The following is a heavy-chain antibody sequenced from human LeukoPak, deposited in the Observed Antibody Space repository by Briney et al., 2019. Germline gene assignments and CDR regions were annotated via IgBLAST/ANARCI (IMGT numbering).Heavy chain of an antibody. J-gene: IGHJ4*02. V-gene: IGHV3-30*02. Sequence: GGSLRLSCAASGFTFSSYGMHWVRQAPGKGLEWVAFIRYDGSNKYYADSVKGRFTISRDNSKNTLYLQMNSLRAEDTAVYYCAKGGLSLYRFDYWGQGTLVTVSS. CDR2: IRYDGSNK. CDR1: GFTFSSYG. D-gene: IGHD3-16*02. CDR3: AKGGLSLYRFDY.